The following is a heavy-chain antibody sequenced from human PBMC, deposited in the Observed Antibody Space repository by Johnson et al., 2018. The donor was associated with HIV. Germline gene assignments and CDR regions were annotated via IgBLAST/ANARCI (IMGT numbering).Heavy chain of an antibody. D-gene: IGHD4-17*01. CDR3: AKEIGPDYGDDPRGAFDI. J-gene: IGHJ3*02. CDR1: GFTFDDYA. CDR2: ISWNSGSI. V-gene: IGHV3-9*01. Sequence: VQLVESGGGLVQPGRSLRLSCAASGFTFDDYAMHWVRQAPGKGLEWVSGISWNSGSIGYADSVKGRFTISRDNAKNSLYLQMNSLRAEDTAMYYCAKEIGPDYGDDPRGAFDIWGQGTMVTVSS.